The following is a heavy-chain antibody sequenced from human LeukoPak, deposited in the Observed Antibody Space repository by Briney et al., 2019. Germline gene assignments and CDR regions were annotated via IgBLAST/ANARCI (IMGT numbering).Heavy chain of an antibody. D-gene: IGHD6-19*01. CDR3: ARGDNSGWRNVYYFDY. Sequence: GGSLRLSCAASGFTFSSYAMSWVRQAPGKGLEWVSSISSSSSYIYYADSVKGRFTISRDNAKNSLYLQMNSLRAEDTAVYYCARGDNSGWRNVYYFDYWGQGILVTVSS. CDR1: GFTFSSYA. CDR2: ISSSSSYI. J-gene: IGHJ4*02. V-gene: IGHV3-21*01.